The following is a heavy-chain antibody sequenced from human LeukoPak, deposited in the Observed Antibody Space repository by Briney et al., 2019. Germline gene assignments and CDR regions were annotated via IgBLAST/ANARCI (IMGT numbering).Heavy chain of an antibody. CDR1: GLRFRSYA. J-gene: IGHJ4*02. V-gene: IGHV3-64*01. CDR2: MSSKGDST. CDR3: ARDQGLRGSLDY. Sequence: GGSLRLSCAASGLRFRSYAMHWVRQAPPKGLEYVSAMSSKGDSTYYAHSMKGRFTISRDNSKNTLYLQMGSLRADDMAVYYCARDQGLRGSLDYWGQGTLVTVSS. D-gene: IGHD4-23*01.